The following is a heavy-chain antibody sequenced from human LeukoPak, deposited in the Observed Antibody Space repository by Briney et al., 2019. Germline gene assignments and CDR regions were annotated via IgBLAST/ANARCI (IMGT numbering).Heavy chain of an antibody. CDR3: ARTIVVVPAAAFYFDY. CDR1: GASISSSKW. V-gene: IGHV4-4*02. D-gene: IGHD2-2*01. J-gene: IGHJ4*02. CDR2: ISYSGST. Sequence: NASGTLSLTCAVSGASISSSKWWSWVRQPPGKGLEWIGYISYSGSTNYNPSLKSRVTISVDTSKNQFSLKLSSVTATDTAVYYCARTIVVVPAAAFYFDYWGQGTLVTVSS.